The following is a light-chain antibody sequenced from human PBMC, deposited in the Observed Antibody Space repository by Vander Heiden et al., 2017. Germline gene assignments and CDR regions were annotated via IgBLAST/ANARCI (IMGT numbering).Light chain of an antibody. CDR2: GKN. CDR3: NSQDSSGNHLHVV. J-gene: IGLJ2*01. V-gene: IGLV3-19*01. Sequence: SSELTQDPAVSVALGQTVRITCQGDSLRSYYASWYQQKPGQAPVLVIYGKNNRPSGIPDRFSGSSSGNTASLTITGAQAEDEADYYCNSQDSSGNHLHVVFGGGTKLTVL. CDR1: SLRSYY.